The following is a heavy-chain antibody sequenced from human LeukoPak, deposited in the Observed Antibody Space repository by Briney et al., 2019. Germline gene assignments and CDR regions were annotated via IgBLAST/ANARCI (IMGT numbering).Heavy chain of an antibody. V-gene: IGHV5-51*01. Sequence: KCGESLQISCKGSGYRFTSYWIGWVRQLPGKGLEWMGLIYPGDSDTRYSPSFQGQVTISADKSISTAYLQWSSLKASDTAMYYCARQSSTIAARGYYGMDVWGQGTTVTVSS. J-gene: IGHJ6*02. D-gene: IGHD6-6*01. CDR2: IYPGDSDT. CDR1: GYRFTSYW. CDR3: ARQSSTIAARGYYGMDV.